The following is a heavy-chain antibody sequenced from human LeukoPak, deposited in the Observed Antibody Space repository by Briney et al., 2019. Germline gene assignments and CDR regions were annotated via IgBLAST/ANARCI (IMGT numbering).Heavy chain of an antibody. CDR1: GYTFTSYD. J-gene: IGHJ6*03. CDR3: ARETYYYGSGRRGSEGYYYYYMDV. V-gene: IGHV1-8*01. D-gene: IGHD3-10*01. Sequence: GASVKVSCKASGYTFTSYDINWVRQATGQGLEWMGWMNPNSGNTGYAQKFQGRVTMTRNTSISTAYMELSSLRSEDTAVYYCARETYYYGSGRRGSEGYYYYYMDVWGKGTTVTVSS. CDR2: MNPNSGNT.